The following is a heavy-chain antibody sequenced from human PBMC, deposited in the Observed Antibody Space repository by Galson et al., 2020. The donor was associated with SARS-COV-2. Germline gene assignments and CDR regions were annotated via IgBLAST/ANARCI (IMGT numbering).Heavy chain of an antibody. CDR1: GGSISSSSYY. Sequence: SETLSLTCTVSGGSISSSSYYWGWIRQHPGKGLEWIGSNYYSGSTYYNPSLKRRVTISVDTSKNQFSLKLSSVTAADTAVYYCARLIFPPFAAAGTFYFDYWGQGTLLTVSS. CDR2: NYYSGST. J-gene: IGHJ4*02. D-gene: IGHD6-13*01. CDR3: ARLIFPPFAAAGTFYFDY. V-gene: IGHV4-39*01.